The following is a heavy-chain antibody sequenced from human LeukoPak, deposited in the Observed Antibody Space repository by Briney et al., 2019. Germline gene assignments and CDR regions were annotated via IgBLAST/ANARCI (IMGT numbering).Heavy chain of an antibody. CDR1: GFAFSNYW. CDR3: ARDASSIAAAYAY. Sequence: GGSLRLSCAASGFAFSNYWMHWVRQAPGKGLVWVSRINSDGSSTSHADSVRGRFTTSRDNAKNTLYLQMNSLRAEDTAVYYCARDASSIAAAYAYWGQGTLVTVSS. CDR2: INSDGSST. J-gene: IGHJ4*02. D-gene: IGHD6-13*01. V-gene: IGHV3-74*01.